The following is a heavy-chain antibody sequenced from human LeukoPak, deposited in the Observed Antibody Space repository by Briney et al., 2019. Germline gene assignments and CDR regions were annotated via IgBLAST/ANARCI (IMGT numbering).Heavy chain of an antibody. J-gene: IGHJ4*02. CDR2: ISAYNGKT. Sequence: ASVKVSCKASGYTFTSNGISWVRQAPGQGLEWMGWISAYNGKTNYEQKLQGRVTMTTDTSTSTAYMELRSLRSDDTAVYYCARVGDSGSPFDYWGQGTLVTVSS. D-gene: IGHD3-10*01. V-gene: IGHV1-18*01. CDR1: GYTFTSNG. CDR3: ARVGDSGSPFDY.